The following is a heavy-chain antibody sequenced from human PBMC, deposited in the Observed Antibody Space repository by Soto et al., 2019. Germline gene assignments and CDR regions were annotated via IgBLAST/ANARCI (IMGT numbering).Heavy chain of an antibody. D-gene: IGHD6-13*01. J-gene: IGHJ4*02. CDR3: GVIAAAGPGTFDY. Sequence: QVQLVQSGSELKKPGASVKVSCKASGYTFTSYAMNWVRQAPGQGLEWMGWINTNTGNPTYAQGFTGRFVFSLDTSGNKGLLENWRLKAEDTAVYYCGVIAAAGPGTFDYWGQGTLVTVSS. V-gene: IGHV7-4-1*01. CDR1: GYTFTSYA. CDR2: INTNTGNP.